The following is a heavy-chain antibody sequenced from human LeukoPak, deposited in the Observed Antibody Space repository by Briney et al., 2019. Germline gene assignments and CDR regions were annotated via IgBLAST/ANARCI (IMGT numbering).Heavy chain of an antibody. CDR3: ARGWWDSSAAFDY. J-gene: IGHJ4*02. CDR1: GFTFSSHG. V-gene: IGHV3-23*01. D-gene: IGHD3-22*01. CDR2: ISGSGGST. Sequence: GGSLRLSCAASGFTFSSHGMSWVRQAPGKGLEWVSAISGSGGSTYYADSVKGRFTISRDNSKNTLYLQMKSLRAEDTAVYYCARGWWDSSAAFDYWGQGTLVTVSS.